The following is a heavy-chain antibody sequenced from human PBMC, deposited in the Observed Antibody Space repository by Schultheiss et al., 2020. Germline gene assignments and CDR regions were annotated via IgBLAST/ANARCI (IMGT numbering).Heavy chain of an antibody. J-gene: IGHJ6*02. V-gene: IGHV4-59*08. D-gene: IGHD2-15*01. CDR2: IYYSGST. CDR1: GGSFSGYY. Sequence: SETLSLTCAVYGGSFSGYYWGWIRQPPGKGLEWIGYIYYSGSTNYNPSLKSRVTISVDTSKNQFSLKLSSVTAADTAVYYCARVGYCSGGSCYSGGYYYYYGMDVWGQGTTVTVSS. CDR3: ARVGYCSGGSCYSGGYYYYYGMDV.